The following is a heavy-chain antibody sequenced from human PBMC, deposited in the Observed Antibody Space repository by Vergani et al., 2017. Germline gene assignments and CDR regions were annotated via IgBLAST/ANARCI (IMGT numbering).Heavy chain of an antibody. J-gene: IGHJ3*02. CDR2: IRYDGSNT. Sequence: QVQLVESGGGVVQPGGSLRLSCGASGFTFSNYGMHWVRQAPGKGLGWVTLIRYDGSNTYYADSVKGRFTISRDNSKNTLFLHMNRLRPEDTAVYYCAKVGRSEVAGTFGAFDIWGQGTMVTVSS. CDR3: AKVGRSEVAGTFGAFDI. D-gene: IGHD6-19*01. V-gene: IGHV3-30*02. CDR1: GFTFSNYG.